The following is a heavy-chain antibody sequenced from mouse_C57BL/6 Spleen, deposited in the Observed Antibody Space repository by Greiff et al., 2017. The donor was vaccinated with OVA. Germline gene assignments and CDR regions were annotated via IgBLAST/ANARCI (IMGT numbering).Heavy chain of an antibody. CDR1: GFTFSSYA. CDR2: ISDGGSYT. Sequence: EVQLVESGGGLVKPGGSLKLSCAASGFTFSSYAMSWVRQTPEKRLEWVATISDGGSYTYYPDNVKGRFTISRDNANNTLYLQMSHLKSEDTAMYYCARDYYYGSSPFYFDYWGQGTTLTVSS. CDR3: ARDYYYGSSPFYFDY. V-gene: IGHV5-4*01. J-gene: IGHJ2*01. D-gene: IGHD1-1*01.